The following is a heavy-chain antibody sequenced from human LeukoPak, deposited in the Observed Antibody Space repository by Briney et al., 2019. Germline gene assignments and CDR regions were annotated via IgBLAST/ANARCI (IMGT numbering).Heavy chain of an antibody. Sequence: ASVKVSCKVSGYIFTDYYMHWVRQAPGQELGWMGRINPNSGGTNYAQKFQGRVTMTRDTSISTAYTELSSLRSEDTATYYCASSYRYCSSTSCYHDAFDIWGQGTMVTVSS. CDR3: ASSYRYCSSTSCYHDAFDI. CDR2: INPNSGGT. V-gene: IGHV1-2*06. D-gene: IGHD2-2*01. CDR1: GYIFTDYY. J-gene: IGHJ3*02.